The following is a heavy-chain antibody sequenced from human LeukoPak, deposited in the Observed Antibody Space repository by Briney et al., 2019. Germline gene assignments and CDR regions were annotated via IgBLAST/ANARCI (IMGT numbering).Heavy chain of an antibody. Sequence: PSETLSLTCTVSGGSISSGGYYWSWIRQHPGKGLEWIGYIYYSGSTYYNPSLKSRVTISVGTSKNQFSLKLSSVTAADTAVYYCAREMARAYYDSSGYADYWGQGTLVTVSS. V-gene: IGHV4-31*03. D-gene: IGHD3-22*01. J-gene: IGHJ4*02. CDR1: GGSISSGGYY. CDR3: AREMARAYYDSSGYADY. CDR2: IYYSGST.